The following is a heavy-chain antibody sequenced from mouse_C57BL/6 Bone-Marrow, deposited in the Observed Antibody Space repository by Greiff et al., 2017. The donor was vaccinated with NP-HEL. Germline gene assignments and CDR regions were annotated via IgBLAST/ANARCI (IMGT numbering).Heavy chain of an antibody. Sequence: SDAELVKPGASVKISCKVSGYTFTDHTIHWMKQRPEQGLEWIGYIYPRDGSTKYNEKFKGKATLTADKSSSTAYMQLNSLTSEDSAVYFCARPRYYGSSPAWFAYWGQGTLVTVSA. J-gene: IGHJ3*01. CDR2: IYPRDGST. D-gene: IGHD1-1*01. CDR3: ARPRYYGSSPAWFAY. V-gene: IGHV1-78*01. CDR1: GYTFTDHT.